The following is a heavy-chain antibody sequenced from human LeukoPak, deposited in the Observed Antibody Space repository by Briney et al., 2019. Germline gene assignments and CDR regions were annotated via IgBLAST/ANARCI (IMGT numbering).Heavy chain of an antibody. CDR3: AGYCSSTSCYGAPDAFDI. Sequence: GGSLRLSCAASGFTVSSNYMSWVRQAPGKGLEWVSVIYSGSSTYYADSVKGRFTISRDNSKNTLYLQMNSLRAEDTAVYYCAGYCSSTSCYGAPDAFDIWGQGTMVTVSS. J-gene: IGHJ3*02. D-gene: IGHD2-2*01. V-gene: IGHV3-66*01. CDR2: IYSGSST. CDR1: GFTVSSNY.